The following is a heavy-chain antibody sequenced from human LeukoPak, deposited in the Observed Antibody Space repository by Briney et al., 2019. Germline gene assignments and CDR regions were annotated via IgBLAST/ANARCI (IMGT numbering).Heavy chain of an antibody. CDR3: ARATAFFDI. J-gene: IGHJ3*02. CDR2: IYYSGST. Sequence: PSETLSLTCTVSGGSISSYYWSWIRQPPGKGLEWIGYIYYSGSTNYNPSLKSRVTISVDTSKNQFSLKLTSVTAADMAVYYCARATAFFDIWGQGTMVTVSS. CDR1: GGSISSYY. V-gene: IGHV4-59*01.